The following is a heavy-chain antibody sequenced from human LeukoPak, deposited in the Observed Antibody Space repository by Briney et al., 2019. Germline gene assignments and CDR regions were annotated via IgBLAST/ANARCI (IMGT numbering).Heavy chain of an antibody. D-gene: IGHD6-13*01. CDR3: ARGLAAAGTSYFDY. J-gene: IGHJ4*02. V-gene: IGHV4-59*01. CDR1: GGSINSYY. Sequence: SETLSLTCTVSGGSINSYYWSWIRQPPGKGLEWIGYIYYSGSTNYKPSLKSRVTISVDTSKNQFSLKLSSVTAADTAVYYCARGLAAAGTSYFDYWGQGTLVTVSS. CDR2: IYYSGST.